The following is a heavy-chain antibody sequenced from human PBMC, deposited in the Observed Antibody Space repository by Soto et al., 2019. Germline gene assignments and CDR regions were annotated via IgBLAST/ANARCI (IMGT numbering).Heavy chain of an antibody. J-gene: IGHJ6*02. CDR2: INHSGST. CDR1: GGSFIGYY. V-gene: IGHV4-34*01. CDR3: ARGGRVRGVLGYYYGMDV. D-gene: IGHD3-10*01. Sequence: SETLSLTCAVYGGSFIGYYCIFIRHPAFKWLEWIGEINHSGSTNYNPSLKSRVTISVDTSKNQFSLKLSSVTAADTAVYYCARGGRVRGVLGYYYGMDVWGQGTTVTVSS.